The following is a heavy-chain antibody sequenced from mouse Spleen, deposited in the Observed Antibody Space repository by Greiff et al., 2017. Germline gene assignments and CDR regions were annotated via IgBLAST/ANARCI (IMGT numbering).Heavy chain of an antibody. D-gene: IGHD2-3*01. Sequence: EVQLQQSGAELVRPGASVKLSCTASGFNIKDDYMHWVKQRPEQGLEWIGWIDPENGDTEYASKFQGKATITADTSSNTAYLQLSSLTSEDTAVYYCTTGGYYGDLDYWGQGTTLTVSS. V-gene: IGHV14-4*01. CDR2: IDPENGDT. CDR1: GFNIKDDY. J-gene: IGHJ2*01. CDR3: TTGGYYGDLDY.